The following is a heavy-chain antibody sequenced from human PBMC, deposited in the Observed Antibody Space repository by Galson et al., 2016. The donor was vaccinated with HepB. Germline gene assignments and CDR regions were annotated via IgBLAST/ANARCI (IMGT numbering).Heavy chain of an antibody. CDR2: ISYDGSHK. CDR1: GFTFSSYA. J-gene: IGHJ4*02. V-gene: IGHV3-30*18. CDR3: AKNDILAGYSAFDY. Sequence: SLRLSCAASGFTFSSYAMSWVRQAPGKGLEWVAVISYDGSHKYYAPYVKGRFTISGDNSKNTLSLQMNSLRAEDTAVYYCAKNDILAGYSAFDYWGQGTLVTVSS. D-gene: IGHD3-9*01.